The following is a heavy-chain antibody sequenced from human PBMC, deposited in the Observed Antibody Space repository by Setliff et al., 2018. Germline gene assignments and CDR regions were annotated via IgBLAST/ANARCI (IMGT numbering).Heavy chain of an antibody. CDR3: AKGYCSSTSCYSNYYGMDV. CDR2: ISWDGGST. D-gene: IGHD2-2*01. V-gene: IGHV3-43D*03. J-gene: IGHJ6*02. CDR1: GFTFDDHA. Sequence: GGSLRLSCAASGFTFDDHAMHWVRQAPGKGLEWVSLISWDGGSTYYADSVKGRFTISRDNSKNSLYLQMNSLRAEDTALYYCAKGYCSSTSCYSNYYGMDVWGQGTTVTVSS.